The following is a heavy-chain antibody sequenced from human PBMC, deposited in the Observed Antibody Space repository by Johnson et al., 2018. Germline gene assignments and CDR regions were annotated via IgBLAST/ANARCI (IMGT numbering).Heavy chain of an antibody. CDR1: GFTFSSYD. Sequence: VQLVQSGGGLVQPGGSXRLSCAASGFTFSSYDMHWVRQATGKGLEWVSAIGTAGDTYYPGSVKGRFTISRENAKNSLYLQMNSLRAGDTAVYYCARGGYYDSSGYLEAFDIWGQGTMVTVSS. D-gene: IGHD3-22*01. CDR2: IGTAGDT. J-gene: IGHJ3*02. V-gene: IGHV3-13*01. CDR3: ARGGYYDSSGYLEAFDI.